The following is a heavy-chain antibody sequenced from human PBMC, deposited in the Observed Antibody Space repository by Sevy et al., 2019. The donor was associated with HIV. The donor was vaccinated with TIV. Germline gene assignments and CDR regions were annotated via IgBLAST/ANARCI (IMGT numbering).Heavy chain of an antibody. D-gene: IGHD2-2*01. CDR3: ARTEVGLVPAENLFDY. J-gene: IGHJ4*02. Sequence: ASVKVSCKASGYTFTDYYIHWVRQAPGQGLEWMGWINPNSGGTSYAQRFQDRVTMTRDTSINTAYMELSRLTSDDTAVYYCARTEVGLVPAENLFDYWGQGTLVTVSS. CDR2: INPNSGGT. CDR1: GYTFTDYY. V-gene: IGHV1-2*02.